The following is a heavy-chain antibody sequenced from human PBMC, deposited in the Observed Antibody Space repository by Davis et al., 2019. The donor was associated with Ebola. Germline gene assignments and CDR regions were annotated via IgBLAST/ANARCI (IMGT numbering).Heavy chain of an antibody. CDR3: ARDLYSGSYYGSFDY. CDR1: GFTVSSNY. Sequence: PGGSLRLSCAASGFTVSSNYMSWVRQAPGKGLEWVSVIYSGGSTYYADSVKGRFTISRDNSKNTLYLQMNSLRAEDTAVYYCARDLYSGSYYGSFDYWGQGTLVTVSS. J-gene: IGHJ4*02. V-gene: IGHV3-53*05. D-gene: IGHD1-26*01. CDR2: IYSGGST.